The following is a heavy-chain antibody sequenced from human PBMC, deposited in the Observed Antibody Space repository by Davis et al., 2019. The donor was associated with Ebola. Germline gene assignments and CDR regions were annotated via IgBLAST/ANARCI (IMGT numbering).Heavy chain of an antibody. CDR2: IYYSGST. CDR1: GGSISSYY. Sequence: SEPLSLTCTVSGGSISSYYWSWIRQPPGKGLEWIGYIYYSGSTNYNPSLKSRVTISVDTSKNQFSLKLSSVTAADTAVYYCARVRSGYYGMDVWGKGTTVTVSS. CDR3: ARVRSGYYGMDV. V-gene: IGHV4-59*01. D-gene: IGHD6-25*01. J-gene: IGHJ6*04.